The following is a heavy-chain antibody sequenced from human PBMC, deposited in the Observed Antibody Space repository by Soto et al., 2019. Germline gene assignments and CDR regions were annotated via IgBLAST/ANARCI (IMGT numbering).Heavy chain of an antibody. CDR2: IHPTDGST. D-gene: IGHD6-13*01. J-gene: IGHJ4*02. CDR1: GYNFASNH. V-gene: IGHV1-46*01. Sequence: QVQLVQSGAEVKEPGASVKVSCKASGYNFASNHMHWVRQIPGQGLEWMGIIHPTDGSTSYAQRFLCIITLTRDAPTNTDYMELRGLTSEHTAVYYCVRDRFGSWTFDYWGQGTLLTVSS. CDR3: VRDRFGSWTFDY.